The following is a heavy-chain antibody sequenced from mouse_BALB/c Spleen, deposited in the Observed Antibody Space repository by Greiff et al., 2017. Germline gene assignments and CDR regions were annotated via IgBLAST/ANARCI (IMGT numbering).Heavy chain of an antibody. V-gene: IGHV5-6-4*01. D-gene: IGHD2-4*01. CDR2: ISSGGSYT. Sequence: EVKLMESGGGLVKPGGSLKLSCAASGFTFSSYTMSWVRQTPEKRLEWVATISSGGSYTYYPDSVKGRFTISRDNAKNTLYLQMSSLKSEDTAMYYCTRARLRSYAMDYWGQGTSVTVSS. CDR3: TRARLRSYAMDY. CDR1: GFTFSSYT. J-gene: IGHJ4*01.